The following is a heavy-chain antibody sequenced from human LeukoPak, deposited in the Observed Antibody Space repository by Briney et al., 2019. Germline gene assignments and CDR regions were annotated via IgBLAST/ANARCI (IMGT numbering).Heavy chain of an antibody. Sequence: SETLSLTCAVYGGSFSGYYWSWIRQPPGKGLEWVGEINHSGSTNYNPSLKSRVTISVDTSKNQFSLKLCSVTAADTAVYYCARLKGYYDFWSGYPYYMDVWGKGTTVTVSS. CDR3: ARLKGYYDFWSGYPYYMDV. CDR1: GGSFSGYY. V-gene: IGHV4-34*01. D-gene: IGHD3-3*01. J-gene: IGHJ6*03. CDR2: INHSGST.